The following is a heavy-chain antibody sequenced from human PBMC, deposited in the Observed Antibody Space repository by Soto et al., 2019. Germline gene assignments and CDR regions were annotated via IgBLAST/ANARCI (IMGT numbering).Heavy chain of an antibody. J-gene: IGHJ2*01. V-gene: IGHV3-23*01. CDR1: GFTFSSYA. D-gene: IGHD2-21*02. CDR2: ISGSGGST. Sequence: GGSLRLSCAASGFTFSSYAMSWVRQAPGKGLEWVSAISGSGGSTYYADSVKGRFTISRDNSKNTLYLQMNSLRAEDTAVYYCAKVRSGEAYCGGDCFWYFDLWGRGTLVTVSS. CDR3: AKVRSGEAYCGGDCFWYFDL.